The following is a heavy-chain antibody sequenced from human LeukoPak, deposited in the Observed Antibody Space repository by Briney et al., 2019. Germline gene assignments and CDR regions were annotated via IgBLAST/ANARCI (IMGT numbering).Heavy chain of an antibody. V-gene: IGHV3-7*03. CDR3: AREDGYCSGGNCYSYFDS. D-gene: IGHD2-15*01. J-gene: IGHJ4*02. CDR1: GFTFSSYW. Sequence: GGSLRLSCAASGFTFSSYWMNWARQAPGKGLEWVASINHNGNVNYYVDSVKGRFTISRDNAKNSLYLQVSNLRAEDTAVYFCAREDGYCSGGNCYSYFDSWGQGTLVTVSS. CDR2: INHNGNVN.